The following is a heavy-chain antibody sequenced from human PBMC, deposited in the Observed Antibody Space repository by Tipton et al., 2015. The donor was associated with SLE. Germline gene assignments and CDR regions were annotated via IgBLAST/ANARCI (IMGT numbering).Heavy chain of an antibody. D-gene: IGHD6-19*01. CDR3: ARIPAVAGTGVAY. J-gene: IGHJ4*02. CDR1: GASFSGYY. Sequence: TLSLTCAVYGASFSGYYWTWIRQAPGKGLEWIGEINHGGGTHYNPSLESRLSISIDTSENHFSRKLTSVTAADTAVYYCARIPAVAGTGVAYWGQGTLVTVSS. CDR2: INHGGGT. V-gene: IGHV4-34*01.